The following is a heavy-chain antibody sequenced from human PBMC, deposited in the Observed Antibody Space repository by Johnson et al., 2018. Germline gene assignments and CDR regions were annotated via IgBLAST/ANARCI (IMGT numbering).Heavy chain of an antibody. J-gene: IGHJ6*02. CDR2: ISSSSSYI. CDR3: SGEYGDYATYYYYGMDV. CDR1: GFTFSSYS. Sequence: VQLVQSGGGLVKPGGSLRLSCAASGFTFSSYSMNWVRQAPGKGLEWVSSISSSSSYIYYADSVKGRFTISRDNAKNSLYLQMNSLRAEDAAVYYCSGEYGDYATYYYYGMDVWGQGTTVTVSS. V-gene: IGHV3-21*01. D-gene: IGHD4-17*01.